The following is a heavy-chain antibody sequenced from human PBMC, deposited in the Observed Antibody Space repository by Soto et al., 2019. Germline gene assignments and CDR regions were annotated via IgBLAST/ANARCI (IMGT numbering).Heavy chain of an antibody. Sequence: EVQLLESGGVLVQPGGSLRLSCAASGFTFSSYAMSWVRQAPGNGLEWVSAISGSGGSTYYADSVKGRFTISRDNSKDTLYLQMNSLSAEDTAVYYCAKDLSTYYDFWSGYLDAFDIWGQGTMVTVSS. CDR2: ISGSGGST. V-gene: IGHV3-23*01. CDR1: GFTFSSYA. J-gene: IGHJ3*02. CDR3: AKDLSTYYDFWSGYLDAFDI. D-gene: IGHD3-3*01.